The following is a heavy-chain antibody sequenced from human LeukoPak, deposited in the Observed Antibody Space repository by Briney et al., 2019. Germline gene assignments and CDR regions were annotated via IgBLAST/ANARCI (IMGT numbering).Heavy chain of an antibody. CDR3: AKDFRIGYSAHFDY. D-gene: IGHD2-21*01. CDR2: IKQDGSEI. J-gene: IGHJ4*02. Sequence: GGSLRLSCVASGFSFSSYWMSWVRQAPGKGLEWVANIKQDGSEIYYVDSVKGRFTISRDNAKNSLYLQMNSLRGEDTAVYYCAKDFRIGYSAHFDYWGQGALVTVSS. V-gene: IGHV3-7*03. CDR1: GFSFSSYW.